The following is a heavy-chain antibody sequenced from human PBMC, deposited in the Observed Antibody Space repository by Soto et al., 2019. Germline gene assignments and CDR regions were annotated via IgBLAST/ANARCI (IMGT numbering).Heavy chain of an antibody. CDR3: ARVGDIVVVPAALYYFDY. J-gene: IGHJ4*02. CDR2: INAGNGNT. V-gene: IGHV1-3*01. Sequence: ASVKVSCKASGYTFTSYAMHWVRQAPGQRLEWMGWINAGNGNTKYSQKFQGRVTITRDTSASTAYMELSSLRSEDTAVYYCARVGDIVVVPAALYYFDYWGQGTLVTVSS. CDR1: GYTFTSYA. D-gene: IGHD2-2*01.